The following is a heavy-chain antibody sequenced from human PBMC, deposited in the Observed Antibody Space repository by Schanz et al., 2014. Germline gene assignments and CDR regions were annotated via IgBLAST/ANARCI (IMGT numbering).Heavy chain of an antibody. CDR1: GFTFSRYW. V-gene: IGHV3-7*01. J-gene: IGHJ4*02. CDR2: IKQDGSAK. CDR3: ARVLGGDEGLDQ. Sequence: EVQLVESGGGLVQPGGSLRLCCVASGFTFSRYWMTWVRQAPGKGLEWVANIKQDGSAKNYVDSVMGRFTISRDNPKNSLCLQMNSMRAEDTALYYCARVLGGDEGLDQWGQGTLVTVSS. D-gene: IGHD4-17*01.